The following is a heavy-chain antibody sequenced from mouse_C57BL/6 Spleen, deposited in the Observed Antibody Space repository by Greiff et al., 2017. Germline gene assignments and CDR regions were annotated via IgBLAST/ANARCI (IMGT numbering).Heavy chain of an antibody. Sequence: QVQLQQSGPELVKPGASVKISCKASGYAFSSSWMNWVKQRPGKGLEWIGRIYPGDGVTNYNGKFKGKATLTADKSSSTAYMQLSNLTSEDSAVFFCARRGYYGNYYAMDYWGQGTSVTVSS. V-gene: IGHV1-82*01. CDR2: IYPGDGVT. J-gene: IGHJ4*01. CDR1: GYAFSSSW. CDR3: ARRGYYGNYYAMDY. D-gene: IGHD1-2*01.